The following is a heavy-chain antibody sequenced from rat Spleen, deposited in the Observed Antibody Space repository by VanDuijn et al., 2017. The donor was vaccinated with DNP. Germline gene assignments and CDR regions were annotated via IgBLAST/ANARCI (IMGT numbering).Heavy chain of an antibody. D-gene: IGHD1-2*01. J-gene: IGHJ3*01. Sequence: EVQLVESGGGLVRPGRSMKLSCAASGFTFSSFPMAWVRQAPTKGLELVATFSTRGDDTYYRDSVKGRFTISRDNAKSTLYLQMDSLRSEDTATYYCARSDSYGFPYWGQGTLVTVSS. V-gene: IGHV5-46*01. CDR3: ARSDSYGFPY. CDR1: GFTFSSFP. CDR2: FSTRGDDT.